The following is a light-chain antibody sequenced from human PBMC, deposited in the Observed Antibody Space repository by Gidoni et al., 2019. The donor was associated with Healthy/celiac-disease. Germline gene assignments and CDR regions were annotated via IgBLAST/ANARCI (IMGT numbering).Light chain of an antibody. V-gene: IGKV1-39*01. CDR2: DTS. CDR1: QSISSY. CDR3: QQSYSTPRT. Sequence: IQITHSPSSLSASVGDRVTITCRASQSISSYLNWYQQKPGKAPKLLIYDTSSLESGVPSRFSGSGSGTDFTFTISSLQPEDFATYYCQQSYSTPRTFGGGTKVEIK. J-gene: IGKJ4*01.